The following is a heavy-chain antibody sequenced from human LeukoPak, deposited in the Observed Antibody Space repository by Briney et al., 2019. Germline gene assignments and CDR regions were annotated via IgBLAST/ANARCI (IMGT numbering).Heavy chain of an antibody. Sequence: GGSLRLSCAASGFTFSSYEMNWVRQAPGKGLEWASYISSSGSTIYYADSVKGRFTISRDNAKNSLYLQMNSLRAEDTAVYYCARDRDRGAAAGRDYWGQGTLVTVSS. CDR2: ISSSGSTI. CDR3: ARDRDRGAAAGRDY. V-gene: IGHV3-48*03. J-gene: IGHJ4*02. D-gene: IGHD6-13*01. CDR1: GFTFSSYE.